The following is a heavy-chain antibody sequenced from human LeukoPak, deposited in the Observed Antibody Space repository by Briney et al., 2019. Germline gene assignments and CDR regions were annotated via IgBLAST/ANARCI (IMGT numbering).Heavy chain of an antibody. CDR1: GGSISSYY. CDR3: ARGEFGELSTSNWFDP. Sequence: SETLSFTCTVSGGSISSYYWSWIRQPPGKGLEWMGYIYYSGSTNYNPSLKSRVTISVDTSKNQFSLKLSSVTAADTAVYYCARGEFGELSTSNWFDPWGQGTLVTVSS. D-gene: IGHD3-10*01. V-gene: IGHV4-59*01. J-gene: IGHJ5*02. CDR2: IYYSGST.